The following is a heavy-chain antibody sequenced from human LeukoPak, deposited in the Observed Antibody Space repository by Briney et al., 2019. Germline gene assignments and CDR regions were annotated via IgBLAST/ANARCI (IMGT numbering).Heavy chain of an antibody. V-gene: IGHV1-18*01. D-gene: IGHD3-10*01. CDR1: GYTFTSYG. J-gene: IGHJ3*02. Sequence: GASVKVSCKASGYTFTSYGISWVRQAPGQGLEWMGWISAYNGNTNYAQKLRGRVTMTTDTSTSTAYMELRSLRSDDTAVYYCARRGRGSGRHAFDIWGQGTMVTVSS. CDR3: ARRGRGSGRHAFDI. CDR2: ISAYNGNT.